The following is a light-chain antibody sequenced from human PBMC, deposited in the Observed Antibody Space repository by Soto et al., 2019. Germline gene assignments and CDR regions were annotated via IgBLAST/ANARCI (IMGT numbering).Light chain of an antibody. CDR1: QGISSY. V-gene: IGKV1-9*01. CDR3: QQLNSYPLT. Sequence: IQLTQSPSSLSASVGDRVTITCRASQGISSYLAWYQQKPGKAPKLLIYAASTLQSGVPSRFSRSGSGPEFTLTISSLQPEDFADYYCQQLNSYPLTFGGGTKVEIK. CDR2: AAS. J-gene: IGKJ4*01.